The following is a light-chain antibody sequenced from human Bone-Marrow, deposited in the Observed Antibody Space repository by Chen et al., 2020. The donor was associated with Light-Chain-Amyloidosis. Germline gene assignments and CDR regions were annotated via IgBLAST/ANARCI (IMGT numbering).Light chain of an antibody. CDR1: DLPKKY. CDR3: QSADSSGTYEVI. Sequence: SSELTQPPSVSVSPGQTARFTCPGDDLPKKYAYWYQQMPGQAPVLVIHRDIERPSGISERFSGSSSGTTATLTISGVQAEDEADYHCQSADSSGTYEVIFGGGTKLTVL. J-gene: IGLJ2*01. CDR2: RDI. V-gene: IGLV3-25*03.